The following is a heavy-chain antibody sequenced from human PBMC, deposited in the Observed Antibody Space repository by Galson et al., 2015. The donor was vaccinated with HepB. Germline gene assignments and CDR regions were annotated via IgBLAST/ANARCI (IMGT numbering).Heavy chain of an antibody. CDR2: LSYDGSNK. J-gene: IGHJ4*02. Sequence: SLRLSCAASGFTFSSYAMHWVRQAPGKGLEWVAVLSYDGSNKYYADSVKGRFTISRDNSKNTLYLQVNSLRAEDTAVYYCARANPGSSSWPSYFDYWGQGTLVTVSS. D-gene: IGHD6-13*01. CDR1: GFTFSSYA. CDR3: ARANPGSSSWPSYFDY. V-gene: IGHV3-30*04.